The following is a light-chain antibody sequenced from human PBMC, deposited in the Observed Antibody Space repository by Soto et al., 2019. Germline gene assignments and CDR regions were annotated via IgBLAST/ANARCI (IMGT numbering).Light chain of an antibody. Sequence: DIVMTQSPDSLAVSLGERATINCKSSQSVLYSSNNKNYLALYQQRPGQPPKLLIYWASTRESGVPDRFSGRGSGTDFPLTITSLQAEDVAVYYCQQYESTPPTFGQGTKLEIK. J-gene: IGKJ2*01. CDR3: QQYESTPPT. CDR2: WAS. CDR1: QSVLYSSNNKNY. V-gene: IGKV4-1*01.